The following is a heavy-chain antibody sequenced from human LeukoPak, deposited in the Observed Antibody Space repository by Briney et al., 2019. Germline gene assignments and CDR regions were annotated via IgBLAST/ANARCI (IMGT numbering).Heavy chain of an antibody. CDR2: IWYDGSNK. CDR3: ARARYCSGGSCYSNYFDY. V-gene: IGHV3-33*01. Sequence: QTGGSLRLSCAASGFTFSSYGMHWVRQAPGKGLEWVAVIWYDGSNKYYADSVKGRFTISRDNAKNSLYLQMNSLRAEDTAVYYCARARYCSGGSCYSNYFDYWGQGTLVTVSS. J-gene: IGHJ4*02. CDR1: GFTFSSYG. D-gene: IGHD2-15*01.